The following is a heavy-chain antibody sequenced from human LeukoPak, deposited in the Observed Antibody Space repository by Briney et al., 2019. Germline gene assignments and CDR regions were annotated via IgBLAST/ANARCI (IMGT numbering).Heavy chain of an antibody. CDR1: GFTFSNYA. CDR2: ISGNGGTT. J-gene: IGHJ4*02. CDR3: AKTYVDTTFYDS. V-gene: IGHV3-23*01. Sequence: GGSLRLSCAASGFTFSNYAINWVRQAPGKGLEWVSAISGNGGTTYYGDSVKGRFTNSRDNSKNTLTLQMNSLRAEDTAVYYCAKTYVDTTFYDSWGQGTLVTVSS. D-gene: IGHD1-26*01.